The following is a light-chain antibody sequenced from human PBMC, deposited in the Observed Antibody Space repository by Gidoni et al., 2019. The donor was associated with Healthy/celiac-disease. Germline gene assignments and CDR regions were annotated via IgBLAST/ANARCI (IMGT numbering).Light chain of an antibody. Sequence: DIQMTQSPSSLSASVGDRVTITCQASQGISNYLNWYQQKPGKAPKLLIYDASNLETGVPSRFSGSGSGTDFTFTISSLQPEDIATYYCQQYDNLPSTFGPXTKVDIK. CDR3: QQYDNLPST. J-gene: IGKJ3*01. CDR1: QGISNY. CDR2: DAS. V-gene: IGKV1-33*01.